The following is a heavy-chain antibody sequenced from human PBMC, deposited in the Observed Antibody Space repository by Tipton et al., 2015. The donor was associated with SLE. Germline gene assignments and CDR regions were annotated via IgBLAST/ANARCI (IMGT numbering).Heavy chain of an antibody. D-gene: IGHD6-13*01. V-gene: IGHV4-59*01. Sequence: TLSLTCTVSGGSISTYYWSWIRQSPGKGLEWIGYIYYSGSTNFNPSLKSRVTISVDTSRNHFSLKLSSVTAADTAVYFCARHSLATAVFDSWGQGTLVTVST. CDR1: GGSISTYY. J-gene: IGHJ4*02. CDR3: ARHSLATAVFDS. CDR2: IYYSGST.